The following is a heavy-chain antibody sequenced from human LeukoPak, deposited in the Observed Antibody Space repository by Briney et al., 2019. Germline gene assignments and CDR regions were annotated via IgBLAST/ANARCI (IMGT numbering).Heavy chain of an antibody. V-gene: IGHV4-38-2*02. CDR3: ARDARAAVNYYYYYMDV. CDR1: GYSISSGDY. Sequence: SETLSLTCPVSGYSISSGDYWGWIRQPPGKGLEWIGEINHSGSTNYNPSLKSRVTISVDTSKNQFSLKLSSVTAADTAVYYCARDARAAVNYYYYYMDVWGKGTTVTVSS. J-gene: IGHJ6*03. CDR2: INHSGST. D-gene: IGHD6-13*01.